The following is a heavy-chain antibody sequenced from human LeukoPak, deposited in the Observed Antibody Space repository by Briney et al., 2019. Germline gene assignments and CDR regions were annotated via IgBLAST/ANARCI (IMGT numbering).Heavy chain of an antibody. CDR1: GFTFSRYW. J-gene: IGHJ1*01. V-gene: IGHV3-74*01. CDR2: INPDGTTT. CDR3: AKDGTGQQLVWGYFQH. Sequence: GESLRLSCAASGFTFSRYWIHWVRQAPGKGLEWVSRINPDGTTTTYADSVKGRFTISRDNAKNMVFLQMNSLRAEDTAVYYCAKDGTGQQLVWGYFQHWGQGTLVTVSS. D-gene: IGHD6-13*01.